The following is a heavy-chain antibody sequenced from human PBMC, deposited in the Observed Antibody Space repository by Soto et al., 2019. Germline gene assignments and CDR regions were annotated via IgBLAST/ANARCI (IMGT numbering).Heavy chain of an antibody. CDR2: ISWNSGSI. CDR1: GFTFDDYA. D-gene: IGHD3-9*01. V-gene: IGHV3-9*01. J-gene: IGHJ4*02. Sequence: GGSLRLSCAASGFTFDDYAMHWVRQAPGKGLEWVSGISWNSGSIGYADSVKGRFTISRDNAKNSLYLQMNSLRAEDTALYYCAKDRGVYYDILTGYSYFDYWGQGTLVTVSS. CDR3: AKDRGVYYDILTGYSYFDY.